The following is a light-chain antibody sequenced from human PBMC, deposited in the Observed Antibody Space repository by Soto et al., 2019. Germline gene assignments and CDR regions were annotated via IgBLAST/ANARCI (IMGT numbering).Light chain of an antibody. CDR3: AAWDDSLNGVV. V-gene: IGLV1-44*01. J-gene: IGLJ2*01. CDR2: SNN. CDR1: SSNIGSST. Sequence: QSVLTQSPSASGTPGQRVTISCSGSSSNIGSSTVNWYQQLPGTAPKLLTYSNNQRPSGVPDRFSGSKSGTSASLAISGLQSEDEAEYYCAAWDDSLNGVVFGGGTKLTVL.